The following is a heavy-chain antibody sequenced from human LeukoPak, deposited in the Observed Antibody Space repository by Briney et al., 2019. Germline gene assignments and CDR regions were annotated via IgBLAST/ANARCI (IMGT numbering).Heavy chain of an antibody. CDR2: INHSGST. Sequence: EASETLSLTCAVYGGSFSGYYWSWVRQPPGKGLEWIGEINHSGSTNYNPSLKSRVTISVDTSKNQFSLKLSSVTAADTAVYYCALIVVVPAATMVHAFDIWGQGTMVTVSS. V-gene: IGHV4-34*01. D-gene: IGHD2-2*01. CDR3: ALIVVVPAATMVHAFDI. J-gene: IGHJ3*02. CDR1: GGSFSGYY.